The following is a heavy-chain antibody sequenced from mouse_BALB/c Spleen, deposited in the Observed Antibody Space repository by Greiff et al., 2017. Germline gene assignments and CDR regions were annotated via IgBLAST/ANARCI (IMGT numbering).Heavy chain of an antibody. CDR3: ARCGYGGGYAMDY. D-gene: IGHD2-2*01. V-gene: IGHV5-9-3*01. CDR2: ISSGGSYT. J-gene: IGHJ4*01. Sequence: EVQVVESGGGLVKPGGSLKLSCAASGFTFSSYAMSWVRQTPEKRLEWVATISSGGSYTYYPDSVKGRFTISRDNAKNTLYLQMSSLRSEDTAMYYCARCGYGGGYAMDYWGQGTSVTVSS. CDR1: GFTFSSYA.